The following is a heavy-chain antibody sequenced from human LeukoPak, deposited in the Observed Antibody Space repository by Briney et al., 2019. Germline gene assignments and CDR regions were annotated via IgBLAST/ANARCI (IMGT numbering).Heavy chain of an antibody. Sequence: PGGSLRLSCAASGFTFSSYAMHWVRQAPGKGLEWVAVISYDGSNKYYADSVKGRFTISRDNSKNTLYLQMNSLRAEDTAVYFCATARNFRFEYWGQGSLVIVSA. CDR2: ISYDGSNK. J-gene: IGHJ4*02. CDR3: ATARNFRFEY. V-gene: IGHV3-30*04. D-gene: IGHD1-7*01. CDR1: GFTFSSYA.